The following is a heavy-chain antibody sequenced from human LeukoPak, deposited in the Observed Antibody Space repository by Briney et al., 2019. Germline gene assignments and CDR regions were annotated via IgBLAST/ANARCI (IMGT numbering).Heavy chain of an antibody. V-gene: IGHV3-7*01. J-gene: IGHJ4*02. CDR2: IKQDGSTK. CDR3: ARHPDGRLDF. Sequence: GGSLRLSCAASGLTFTNSWMAWVRQAPGKGLEWVANIKQDGSTKDYADSLKGRFTIPRDNPKNSLYLQINRPRADDTAVYYSARHPDGRLDFWGQGILVTVAS. D-gene: IGHD5-24*01. CDR1: GLTFTNSW.